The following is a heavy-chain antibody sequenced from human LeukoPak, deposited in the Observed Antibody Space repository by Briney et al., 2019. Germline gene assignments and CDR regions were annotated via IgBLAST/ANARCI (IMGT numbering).Heavy chain of an antibody. D-gene: IGHD6-19*01. V-gene: IGHV4-34*01. Sequence: SETLSLTCAVYGGSFSGYYWSWIRQPPGKGLEWIGEINHSGSTNYNPSLKSRVTISADTSKNQFSLKLSSVTAADTAVYYCARVQWQAAGTKGVSFDYWGQGTLVTVSS. J-gene: IGHJ4*02. CDR2: INHSGST. CDR1: GGSFSGYY. CDR3: ARVQWQAAGTKGVSFDY.